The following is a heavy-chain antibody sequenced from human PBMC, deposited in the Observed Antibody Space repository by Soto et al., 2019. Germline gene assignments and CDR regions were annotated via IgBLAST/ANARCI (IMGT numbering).Heavy chain of an antibody. V-gene: IGHV3-15*07. Sequence: EVLLVESGGGLVKPGGSLTVSCAASGLTFTNAQMNWVRQAPGKGLEWVGRIKGKSDGGTTHYAAPVKGRFTISRDDSKNTLYLQMNSLKTEDTAVYYCATEPYSYATTGYDVWGQGTLVTVSS. CDR1: GLTFTNAQ. CDR3: ATEPYSYATTGYDV. D-gene: IGHD3-22*01. J-gene: IGHJ4*02. CDR2: IKGKSDGGTT.